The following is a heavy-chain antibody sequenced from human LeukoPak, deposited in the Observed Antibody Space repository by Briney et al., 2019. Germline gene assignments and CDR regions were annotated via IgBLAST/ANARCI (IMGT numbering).Heavy chain of an antibody. CDR1: GGSFSGYY. D-gene: IGHD6-19*01. CDR3: ARVSGWDPLQAAHLDS. J-gene: IGHJ4*02. CDR2: INHSGGT. V-gene: IGHV4-34*01. Sequence: PSETLSLTCAVYGGSFSGYYWSWIRQPPGKGLEWIGEINHSGGTNYKPSLKSRVTISVDTSKNQFSLKLNSVTAADTAIYFCARVSGWDPLQAAHLDSWGQGTLVTVSS.